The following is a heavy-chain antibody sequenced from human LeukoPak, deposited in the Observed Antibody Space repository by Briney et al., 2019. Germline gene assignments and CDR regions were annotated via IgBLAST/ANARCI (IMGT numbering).Heavy chain of an antibody. D-gene: IGHD3-10*01. CDR3: ATSGEAG. J-gene: IGHJ4*02. CDR1: GFTFSSYA. CDR2: ISYDGSNK. V-gene: IGHV3-30-3*01. Sequence: PGGSLRLSCAASGFTFSSYAMHWVRQAPGKGLEWVAVISYDGSNKYYADSVKGRFTISRDNSKNTLYLQMNSLRAEDTAVYYCATSGEAGWGQGTLVTVSS.